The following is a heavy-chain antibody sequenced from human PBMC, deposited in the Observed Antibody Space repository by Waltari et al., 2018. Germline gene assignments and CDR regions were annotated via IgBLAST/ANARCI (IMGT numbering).Heavy chain of an antibody. CDR1: GFTFSSYA. V-gene: IGHV3-23*01. J-gene: IGHJ4*02. D-gene: IGHD2-21*01. CDR2: ISGSGGST. Sequence: EVQLLESGGGLVQPGGSLRLSCAASGFTFSSYAMSWVRQAPGKGLEWVSAISGSGGSTYYADSVKGRFTISRDNSKNTLYLQMNSLRAEDTAVYYCARTKHIVMVIACDYWGQGTLVTVSS. CDR3: ARTKHIVMVIACDY.